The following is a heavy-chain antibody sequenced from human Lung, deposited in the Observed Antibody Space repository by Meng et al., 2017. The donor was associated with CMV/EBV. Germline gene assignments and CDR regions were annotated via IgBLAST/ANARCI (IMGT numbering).Heavy chain of an antibody. D-gene: IGHD3-22*01. CDR2: TYYRSKWYD. CDR3: VRDYYDSGAYDDTEEYYHGLDV. V-gene: IGHV6-1*01. J-gene: IGHJ6*02. Sequence: SXTXSLXCTISGDSVSSNSAAWHWIRQSPSRGLEWLGSTYYRSKWYDDYAIAVKSRITINPDKSKNQFPLQLNSVTPEYTAVYYCVRDYYDSGAYDDTEEYYHGLDVWXQGTTVTVSS. CDR1: GDSVSSNSAA.